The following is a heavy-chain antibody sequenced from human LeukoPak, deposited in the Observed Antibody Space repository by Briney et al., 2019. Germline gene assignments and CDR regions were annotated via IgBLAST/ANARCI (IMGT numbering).Heavy chain of an antibody. D-gene: IGHD3-10*01. CDR3: AKDMVRGVIVIARDYYYYYMDV. CDR1: GFTFSSYG. J-gene: IGHJ6*03. V-gene: IGHV3-23*01. Sequence: GGSLRLSCAASGFTFSSYGMSWVRQAPGKGLEWVTAISGSGGSTYYADSVKGRFTISRDNSKHTLYLQMNSLRAEDTAVYYCAKDMVRGVIVIARDYYYYYMDVWGKGTTVTVSS. CDR2: ISGSGGST.